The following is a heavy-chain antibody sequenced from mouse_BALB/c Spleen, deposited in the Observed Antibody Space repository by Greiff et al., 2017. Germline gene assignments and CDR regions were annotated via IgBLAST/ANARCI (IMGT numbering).Heavy chain of an antibody. CDR2: IYPYNGGT. CDR1: GYTFTYYN. Sequence: EVQLQQSGPELVKPGASVKISCKASGYTFTYYNMHWVKQSHGKSLEWIGYIYPYNGGTGYNQKFKSKATLTVDNSSSTAYMELRSLTSEDSAVYYCARLTGTVDYWGQGTSVTVSS. V-gene: IGHV1S29*02. J-gene: IGHJ4*01. CDR3: ARLTGTVDY. D-gene: IGHD4-1*01.